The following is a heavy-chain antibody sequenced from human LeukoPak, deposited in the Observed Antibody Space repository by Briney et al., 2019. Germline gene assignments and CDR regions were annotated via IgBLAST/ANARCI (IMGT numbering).Heavy chain of an antibody. D-gene: IGHD3-22*01. J-gene: IGHJ4*02. CDR2: IYSGGST. CDR3: AINYYDSSGYYTTPDY. CDR1: GFTVSSNY. Sequence: GGSLRLSCAASGFTVSSNYMSWVRQAPGKGLEWVSVIYSGGSTYYADSVEGRFTISRDNSKNTLYLQMNSLRAEDTAVYYCAINYYDSSGYYTTPDYWGQGTLVTVSS. V-gene: IGHV3-53*01.